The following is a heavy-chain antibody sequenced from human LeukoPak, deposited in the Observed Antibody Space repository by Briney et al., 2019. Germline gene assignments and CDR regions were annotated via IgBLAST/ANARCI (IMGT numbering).Heavy chain of an antibody. CDR2: IRYDGSNK. J-gene: IGHJ4*02. CDR3: AKASAIDY. Sequence: QPGGSLRLSCAASGFTFSGYDMHWVRQAPGEGLEWVAFIRYDGSNKYYTDSVKGRFTISRDNSKNTLYLQMNSLRPEDTAVYYCAKASAIDYWGQGTLVTVSS. CDR1: GFTFSGYD. V-gene: IGHV3-30*02.